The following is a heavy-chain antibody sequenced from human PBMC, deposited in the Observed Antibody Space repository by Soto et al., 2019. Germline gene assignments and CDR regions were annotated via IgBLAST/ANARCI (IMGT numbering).Heavy chain of an antibody. CDR2: IYYSGYT. J-gene: IGHJ4*02. CDR1: GGSISRGDYY. V-gene: IGHV4-30-4*01. Sequence: SETLSLTCTVSGGSISRGDYYWSWIRQPPGKGLELIGYIYYSGYTYYNPSLKSRVTISPDTSKNQFSLKLSSVTAADTAVYYCARYGGNSLDYWGQGTLVTVSS. D-gene: IGHD2-21*02. CDR3: ARYGGNSLDY.